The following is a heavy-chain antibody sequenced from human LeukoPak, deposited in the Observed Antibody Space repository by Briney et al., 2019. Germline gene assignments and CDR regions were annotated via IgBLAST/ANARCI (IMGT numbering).Heavy chain of an antibody. Sequence: PGRSLRLSCAASGFTFSSYGMHWVRQAPGKGLEGVAVISYDGSNKYYADSVKGRFTISRDNSKNTMYLQMNSLRAEDTAVYYCAKDPAIAVAGPVWGQGTLVTVSS. CDR1: GFTFSSYG. V-gene: IGHV3-30*18. D-gene: IGHD6-19*01. CDR2: ISYDGSNK. CDR3: AKDPAIAVAGPV. J-gene: IGHJ4*02.